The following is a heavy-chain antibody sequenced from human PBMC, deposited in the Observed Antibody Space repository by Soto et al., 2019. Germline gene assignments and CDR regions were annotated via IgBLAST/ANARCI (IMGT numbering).Heavy chain of an antibody. V-gene: IGHV3-23*01. D-gene: IGHD3-16*01. CDR2: ISGSGGST. Sequence: GGSLRLSCAASGFTFSSYAMSWVRQAPGKGLEWVSAISGSGGSTYYADSVKGRFTISRDNSKNTLYLQMNSLRAEDTAVYYCAKDLPYDSDRIAYYYYGMDVWGQGTTVTVSS. J-gene: IGHJ6*02. CDR1: GFTFSSYA. CDR3: AKDLPYDSDRIAYYYYGMDV.